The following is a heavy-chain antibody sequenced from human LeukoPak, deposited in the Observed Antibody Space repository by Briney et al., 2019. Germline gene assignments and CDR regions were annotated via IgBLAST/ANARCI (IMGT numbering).Heavy chain of an antibody. CDR3: AKEHYYGSGSYPPRYNYYGMDV. V-gene: IGHV3-30*18. CDR2: MSYDGSSK. D-gene: IGHD3-10*01. CDR1: GFTFSSYG. Sequence: GGSLRLSCAASGFTFSSYGMHWVRQAPGKGLEWVAVMSYDGSSKYYADSVKGRFTVSRDDSKNTLNLQMNSLRVEDTAVYYCAKEHYYGSGSYPPRYNYYGMDVWGQGTTVTVSS. J-gene: IGHJ6*02.